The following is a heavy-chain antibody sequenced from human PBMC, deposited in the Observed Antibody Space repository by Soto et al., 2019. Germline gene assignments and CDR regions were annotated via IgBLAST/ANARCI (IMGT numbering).Heavy chain of an antibody. V-gene: IGHV4-34*01. D-gene: IGHD3-10*01. Sequence: SETLSLTCAVYGGPFSGYYWSWIRQPPGKGLEWIGEINHSGSTNYNPSLKSRVTISVDTSKNQFSLKLSSVTAADTAVYYCARGVTMVRGVQNFSFDIWGQGTMVTVSS. J-gene: IGHJ3*02. CDR3: ARGVTMVRGVQNFSFDI. CDR2: INHSGST. CDR1: GGPFSGYY.